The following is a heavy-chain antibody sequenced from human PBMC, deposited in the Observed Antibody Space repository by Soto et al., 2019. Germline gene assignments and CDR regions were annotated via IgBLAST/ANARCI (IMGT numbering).Heavy chain of an antibody. J-gene: IGHJ4*02. D-gene: IGHD4-17*01. CDR3: ARVHGDYAPLDY. CDR1: GGSISSYY. V-gene: IGHV4-59*01. Sequence: QVQLQESGPGLVKPSETLSLTCTVSGGSISSYYWSWIRQPPGKGLEWIGYIYYSGSTNYNPSLKSRVTISVDTSKNQFSLKLSSVTAADTAVYYCARVHGDYAPLDYWGQGTLVTVSS. CDR2: IYYSGST.